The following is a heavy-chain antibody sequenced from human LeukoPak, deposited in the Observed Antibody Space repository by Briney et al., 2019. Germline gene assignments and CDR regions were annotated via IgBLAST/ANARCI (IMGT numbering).Heavy chain of an antibody. J-gene: IGHJ4*02. V-gene: IGHV4-34*01. Sequence: PSETLSLTCAVYGGSFSGYYWSWIRQPPGKGLEWIGEINHSGSTNYNPSLKSRVTISVDTSKNQFSLKLSSVTAADTAVYYCARKVNWNDRRLDYWGQGTLVTVSS. D-gene: IGHD1-20*01. CDR1: GGSFSGYY. CDR3: ARKVNWNDRRLDY. CDR2: INHSGST.